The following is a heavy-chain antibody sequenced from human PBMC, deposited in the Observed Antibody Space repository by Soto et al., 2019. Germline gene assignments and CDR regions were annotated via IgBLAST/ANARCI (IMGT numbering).Heavy chain of an antibody. CDR2: ISWNSGSI. CDR1: GFTFDDYA. CDR3: AKDLHREGPAASHYFDY. Sequence: GGSLRLSCAASGFTFDDYAMHWVRQAPGKGLEWVSGISWNSGSIGYADSVKGRFTISRDNAKNSLYLQMNSLRAEDTALYYCAKDLHREGPAASHYFDYWGQGTLVTVSS. J-gene: IGHJ4*02. D-gene: IGHD2-2*01. V-gene: IGHV3-9*01.